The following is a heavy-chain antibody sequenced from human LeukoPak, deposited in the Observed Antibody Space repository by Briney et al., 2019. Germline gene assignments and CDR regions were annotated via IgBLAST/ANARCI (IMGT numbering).Heavy chain of an antibody. D-gene: IGHD3-10*01. CDR2: ISYDGSKK. CDR1: GFTFSSNA. CDR3: ARDRVPPASGVFTYYMDV. J-gene: IGHJ6*03. Sequence: GGSLRLSCAASGFTFSSNAIHWVRQAPGKGLEWVAVISYDGSKKFYADSVKGRFTISRDNSKNTLYLQVNSLRAEDTAVYSCARDRVPPASGVFTYYMDVWGKGTTVIVSS. V-gene: IGHV3-30*01.